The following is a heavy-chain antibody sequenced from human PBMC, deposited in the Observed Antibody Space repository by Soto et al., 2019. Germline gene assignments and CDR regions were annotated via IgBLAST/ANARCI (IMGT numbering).Heavy chain of an antibody. V-gene: IGHV1-8*01. CDR2: MSPKTTNT. J-gene: IGHJ4*02. CDR1: GYTFTSYD. Sequence: ASVKVSCKASGYTFTSYDINWVRQTAGQGLEWMGWMSPKTTNTNYAQKFQDRVTMTRDTFTSTAYMELRSLRSDDTAVYYCARDTPPTDYWGQGTLVPVSS. CDR3: ARDTPPTDY.